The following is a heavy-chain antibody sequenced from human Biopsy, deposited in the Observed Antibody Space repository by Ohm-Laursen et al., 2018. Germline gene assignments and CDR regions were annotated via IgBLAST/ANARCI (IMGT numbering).Heavy chain of an antibody. CDR3: ARHGSQGYCTGGSCVDY. D-gene: IGHD2-15*01. V-gene: IGHV4-39*01. CDR2: IYYRGNT. J-gene: IGHJ4*02. CDR1: GGSISSNYYY. Sequence: SDTLSLTCTVSGGSISSNYYYWGWIRQPPGKGLEWIGSIYYRGNTNYNPSLKSPVTIYVDTSKNQFSLKLSSSTAADTAVFYCARHGSQGYCTGGSCVDYWGQGALVTVSS.